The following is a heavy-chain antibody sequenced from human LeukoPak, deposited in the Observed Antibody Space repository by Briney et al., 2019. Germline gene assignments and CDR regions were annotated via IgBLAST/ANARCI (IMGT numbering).Heavy chain of an antibody. CDR2: IYFTATT. CDR3: ASRRDSSGYERH. D-gene: IGHD3-22*01. Sequence: SQTLSLPCSVPGDSISSGGYYCRCIRHHPRTGHDWIVAIYFTATTSYNPSLKSRVTISVDTSKNQFSLKLSSVTAAGTGVYYCASRRDSSGYERHWGQGTLVTVSS. J-gene: IGHJ4*02. V-gene: IGHV4-31*03. CDR1: GDSISSGGYY.